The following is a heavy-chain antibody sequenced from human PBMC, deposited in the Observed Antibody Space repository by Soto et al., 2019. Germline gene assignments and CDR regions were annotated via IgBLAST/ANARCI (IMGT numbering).Heavy chain of an antibody. J-gene: IGHJ4*02. Sequence: QVQLVESGGGVVQPGRSLRLSCAASGFSFSSYGMHWVRQAPGKGLEWVAVIWYDGSNKYYADSVKGRFTVSRDNSKNTLYLQLSSLRADDTAVYYCVREEVAHYGSGNYDKWGQGTLVTVSP. CDR3: VREEVAHYGSGNYDK. CDR2: IWYDGSNK. V-gene: IGHV3-33*01. D-gene: IGHD3-10*01. CDR1: GFSFSSYG.